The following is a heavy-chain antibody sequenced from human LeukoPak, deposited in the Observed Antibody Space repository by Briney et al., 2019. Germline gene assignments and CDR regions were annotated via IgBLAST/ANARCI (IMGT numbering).Heavy chain of an antibody. CDR2: IYPSGST. Sequence: SETLSLTCTVSGGSISSYYWSWIRQPAGKGLEWIGRIYPSGSTNYNPSLKSRVTMSVDTSKNQFSLKLSSVTAADTAVYDCAITMVRGVSGGAYPIDPWGQGTLVTVSS. D-gene: IGHD3-10*01. V-gene: IGHV4-4*07. CDR3: AITMVRGVSGGAYPIDP. J-gene: IGHJ5*02. CDR1: GGSISSYY.